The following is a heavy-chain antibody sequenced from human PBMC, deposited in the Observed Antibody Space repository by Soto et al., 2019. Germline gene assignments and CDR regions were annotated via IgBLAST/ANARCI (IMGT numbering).Heavy chain of an antibody. V-gene: IGHV5-51*01. CDR2: IYPGDSDT. CDR3: ARHVAGDIAARPMVDY. Sequence: GESLKISCKGSGYSFTSYWIGWVRQMPGKGLEWMGIIYPGDSDTRYSPSFQGQVTISADKSISTAYLQWSSLKASDTAMYYCARHVAGDIAARPMVDYWGQGTLVTVSS. D-gene: IGHD6-6*01. CDR1: GYSFTSYW. J-gene: IGHJ4*02.